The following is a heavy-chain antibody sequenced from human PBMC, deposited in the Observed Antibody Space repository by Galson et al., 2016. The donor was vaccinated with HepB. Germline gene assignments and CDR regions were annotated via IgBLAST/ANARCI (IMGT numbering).Heavy chain of an antibody. D-gene: IGHD3-10*01. CDR3: ARGPNYGARSDYLDY. J-gene: IGHJ4*02. CDR1: GFTFSDYW. V-gene: IGHV3-7*03. CDR2: IRKDGNEK. Sequence: SLRLSCAASGFTFSDYWMNWVRQAPGKGLEWVANIRKDGNEKRYVDSVKGRFTISRDIAKNSLPLQMDSLRVEDTAVYYCARGPNYGARSDYLDYWGQGILVTVSS.